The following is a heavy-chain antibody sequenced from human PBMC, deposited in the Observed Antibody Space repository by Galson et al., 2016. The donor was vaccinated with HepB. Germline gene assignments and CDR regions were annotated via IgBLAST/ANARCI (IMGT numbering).Heavy chain of an antibody. CDR3: AHSSNDPRVLYDF. CDR1: GFLLSTSGVS. Sequence: PALVKPTQTLTLTCTLSGFLLSTSGVSVGWIRQPPGRALEWLGLIYWHDEKRYTPSLKTRPSITKDTAIKQVVLTMTNMDPVATGTYYCAHSSNDPRVLYDFWGQGTLVIVSS. CDR2: IYWHDEK. D-gene: IGHD3-16*01. V-gene: IGHV2-5*01. J-gene: IGHJ4*02.